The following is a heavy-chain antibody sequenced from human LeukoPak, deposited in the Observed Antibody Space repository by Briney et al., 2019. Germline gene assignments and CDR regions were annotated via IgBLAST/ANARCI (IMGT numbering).Heavy chain of an antibody. Sequence: GGSLRLSCAASGFSFTSFSIHWVRQTPDKGLEWLAVISVDGTTKYYADSVKGRFTISRDNSKNTVFLQMNSLRFEDTALYFCARRWDSSGPIDYWGQGTLVSVSS. D-gene: IGHD3-22*01. CDR1: GFSFTSFS. CDR2: ISVDGTTK. CDR3: ARRWDSSGPIDY. J-gene: IGHJ4*01. V-gene: IGHV3-30*04.